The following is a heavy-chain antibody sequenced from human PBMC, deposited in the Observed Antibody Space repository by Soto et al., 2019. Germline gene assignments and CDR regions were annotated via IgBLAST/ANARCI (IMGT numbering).Heavy chain of an antibody. CDR2: IYYSGST. Sequence: SETLSLTCTVSGGSISSGGYYWSWIRQHPGKGLEWIGYIYYSGSTYYNPSLKSRVTISVDTSKNQFSLKLSSVTAADTAVYYCARVGSRYDSSGYYYGYFQHWGQGTLVTVSS. D-gene: IGHD3-22*01. J-gene: IGHJ1*01. V-gene: IGHV4-31*03. CDR1: GGSISSGGYY. CDR3: ARVGSRYDSSGYYYGYFQH.